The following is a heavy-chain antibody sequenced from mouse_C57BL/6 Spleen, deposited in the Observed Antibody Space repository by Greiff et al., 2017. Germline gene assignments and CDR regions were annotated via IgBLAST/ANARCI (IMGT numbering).Heavy chain of an antibody. CDR1: GYAFTNYL. J-gene: IGHJ4*01. D-gene: IGHD2-4*01. CDR2: INPGSGGT. Sequence: QVHVKQSGAELVRPGTSVKVSCKASGYAFTNYLIEWVKQRPGQGLEWIGVINPGSGGTNSNEKFKGKATLTADKSSSTAYMQLSSLTSEDSAVYFCARSGDYDVGYYYAMDYWGQGTSVTVSS. CDR3: ARSGDYDVGYYYAMDY. V-gene: IGHV1-54*01.